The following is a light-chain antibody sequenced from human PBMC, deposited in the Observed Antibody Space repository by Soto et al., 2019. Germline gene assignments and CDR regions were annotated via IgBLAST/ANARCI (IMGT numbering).Light chain of an antibody. V-gene: IGLV4-69*01. CDR2: LNSDGSH. CDR1: SGHSRYA. Sequence: QLVLTQSPSASASLGASVKLTCTLSSGHSRYAIAWHQQQPEKGPRYLMKLNSDGSHSKGDGIPDRFSGSSSGAERYLTISSLQSEDEADYYCQTWGTGIPVVFGGGTKLTVL. J-gene: IGLJ2*01. CDR3: QTWGTGIPVV.